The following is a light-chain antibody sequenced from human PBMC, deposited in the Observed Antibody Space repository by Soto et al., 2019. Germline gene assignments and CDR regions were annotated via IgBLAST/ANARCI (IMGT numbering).Light chain of an antibody. CDR1: QGISSF. Sequence: DIQLTQSPSFLSASVGDGVTITCRASQGISSFLAWYQQKPGKAPKLLIYAASTLQSGVPSRFSGSGSGTEFTLTISSLQPEDFATYYCQQLNSYPRYTFGQGTKLEIK. CDR3: QQLNSYPRYT. CDR2: AAS. J-gene: IGKJ2*01. V-gene: IGKV1-9*01.